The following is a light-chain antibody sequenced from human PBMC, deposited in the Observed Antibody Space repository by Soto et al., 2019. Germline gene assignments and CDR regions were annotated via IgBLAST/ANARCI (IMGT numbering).Light chain of an antibody. CDR2: VND. Sequence: QSVLTQPPSASGTPGQRVTISCSGSDSNIGKNSVNWHQQLPQTAPKLLIYVNDQRPSGVPDRFSGSKSGTSASLAISGLQSEDEADYYCVAWDDSLNGWVFGGGTKRPS. CDR1: DSNIGKNS. CDR3: VAWDDSLNGWV. V-gene: IGLV1-44*01. J-gene: IGLJ3*02.